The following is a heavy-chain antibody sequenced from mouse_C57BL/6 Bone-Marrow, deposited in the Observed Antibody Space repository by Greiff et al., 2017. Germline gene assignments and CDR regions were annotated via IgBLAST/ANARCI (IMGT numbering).Heavy chain of an antibody. V-gene: IGHV5-9-1*02. CDR2: ISSGGDYI. J-gene: IGHJ3*01. Sequence: EVMLVESGEGLVKPGGSLKLSCAASGFTFSSYAMSWVRQTPEKRLEWVAYISSGGDYIYYADTVKGRFTISSDNARNTLYLQMSRLKSEDTAMYYCTRDQGGSMITTFAYGCQGTLVTVSA. D-gene: IGHD2-4*01. CDR3: TRDQGGSMITTFAY. CDR1: GFTFSSYA.